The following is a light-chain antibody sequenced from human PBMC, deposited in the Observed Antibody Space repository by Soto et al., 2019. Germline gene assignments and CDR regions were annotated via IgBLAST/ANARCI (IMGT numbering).Light chain of an antibody. Sequence: QSVLTQPPSASGTPGQRVTISCSGSSSDIGSNTVNWYQQLPGTAPKLLIYSNNQRPSGVPDRFSGSKSGTSASLAISGLQSEDEADYYCAAWDVSLNGPAGVFGGGTKLTVL. J-gene: IGLJ2*01. V-gene: IGLV1-44*01. CDR3: AAWDVSLNGPAGV. CDR2: SNN. CDR1: SSDIGSNT.